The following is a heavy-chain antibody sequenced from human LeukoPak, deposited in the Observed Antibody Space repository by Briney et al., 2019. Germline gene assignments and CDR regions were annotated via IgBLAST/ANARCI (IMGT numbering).Heavy chain of an antibody. J-gene: IGHJ5*02. V-gene: IGHV1-69*13. CDR3: ARAMSGAGSYYMAWFDP. CDR1: AYTFSTFA. CDR2: IIPIFGTT. Sequence: ASVKVSCKASAYTFSTFAINWVRQAPGQGLEWMGGIIPIFGTTNYAQKFQGRVTITADESTSTAYMEVSSLRSEDTAVYYCARAMSGAGSYYMAWFDPWRQGTLVTVSS. D-gene: IGHD3-10*01.